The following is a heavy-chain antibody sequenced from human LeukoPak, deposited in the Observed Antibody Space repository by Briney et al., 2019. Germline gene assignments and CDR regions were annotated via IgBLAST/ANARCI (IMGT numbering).Heavy chain of an antibody. CDR2: INWNGGNT. Sequence: GGSLRLSCAASGFTFNDYGMSWVRQGPGKGLEWVSGINWNGGNTGYAASVRGRFTISRDNAKNSLYLQMNSLRAEDTALYYCARDKHYYDSSNYVWGQGTLVTVSS. J-gene: IGHJ4*02. CDR3: ARDKHYYDSSNYV. V-gene: IGHV3-20*04. D-gene: IGHD3-22*01. CDR1: GFTFNDYG.